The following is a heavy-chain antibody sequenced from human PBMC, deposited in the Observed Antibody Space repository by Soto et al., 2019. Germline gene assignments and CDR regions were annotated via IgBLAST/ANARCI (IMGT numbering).Heavy chain of an antibody. CDR3: ARSYYYESPPVNFDY. V-gene: IGHV3-30-3*01. CDR1: GFTFRTYA. D-gene: IGHD3-22*01. J-gene: IGHJ4*02. Sequence: GGSLRLSCAVSGFTFRTYAMHWVRQAPGKGLEWLAVVSYDGRGQYYADSVRGRFTISRDNSNSALYLQMSSLRPEGTAVYYCARSYYYESPPVNFDYWGQGALVTVSS. CDR2: VSYDGRGQ.